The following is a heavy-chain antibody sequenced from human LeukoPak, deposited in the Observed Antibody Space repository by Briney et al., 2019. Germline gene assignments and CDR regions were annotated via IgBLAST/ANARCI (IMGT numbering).Heavy chain of an antibody. CDR3: ARVVGYCSSTSCYFDY. CDR1: GGSFSGYY. D-gene: IGHD2-2*01. CDR2: INHSGST. V-gene: IGHV4-34*01. J-gene: IGHJ4*02. Sequence: PSETLSLTCAVYGGSFSGYYWSWIRQPPGEGVVWIGEINHSGSTNYNPSLKSRVTISVDTSKNQFSLKLSSVTAADTAVYYCARVVGYCSSTSCYFDYWGQGTLVTVSS.